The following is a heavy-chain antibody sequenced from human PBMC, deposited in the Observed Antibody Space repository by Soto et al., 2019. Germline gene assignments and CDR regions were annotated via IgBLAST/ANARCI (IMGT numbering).Heavy chain of an antibody. D-gene: IGHD6-6*01. CDR3: ARCSSSATWYFDR. CDR1: GGTFSSYA. CDR2: IIPIFGTA. V-gene: IGHV1-69*01. J-gene: IGHJ2*01. Sequence: QVQLVQSGAEVKKPGSSVKVSCKASGGTFSSYAISWVRQAPGHGLEWMGGIIPIFGTANSAQKFQGRVTITADEPTSTAYMELSSLISEDTAGYYCARCSSSATWYFDRWGRGTLVTVSS.